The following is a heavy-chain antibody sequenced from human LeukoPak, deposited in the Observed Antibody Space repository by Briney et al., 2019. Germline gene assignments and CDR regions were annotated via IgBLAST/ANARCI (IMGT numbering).Heavy chain of an antibody. Sequence: GGSLRLSCAASGFTVSSNYMSWVRQAPGKGLEWVSVIYSGGSTYYADSVKGRFTISRDNSKNTRYLQMNSLRAEDTAVYYCARTYNYGGNSDYWGQGTLVTVSS. D-gene: IGHD4-23*01. V-gene: IGHV3-66*01. CDR3: ARTYNYGGNSDY. CDR1: GFTVSSNY. J-gene: IGHJ4*02. CDR2: IYSGGST.